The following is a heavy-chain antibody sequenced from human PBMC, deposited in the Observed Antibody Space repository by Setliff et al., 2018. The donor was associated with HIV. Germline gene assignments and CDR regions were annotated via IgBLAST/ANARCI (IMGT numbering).Heavy chain of an antibody. CDR2: IYHSGNT. J-gene: IGHJ4*02. CDR3: ARKHLFNVFDY. D-gene: IGHD2-8*01. V-gene: IGHV4-38-2*01. Sequence: ETLSLTCAVSGYSIRSGYYWGWIRQPPGKGLEWIGNIYHSGNTFHNPSLKSRVTISVHTSKNQFSLKLSSVTAADTAVYYCARKHLFNVFDYWGQGTLVTVS. CDR1: GYSIRSGYY.